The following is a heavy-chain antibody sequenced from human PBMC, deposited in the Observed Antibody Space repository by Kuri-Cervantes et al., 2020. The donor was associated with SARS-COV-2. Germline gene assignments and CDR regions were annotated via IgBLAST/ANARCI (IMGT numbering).Heavy chain of an antibody. D-gene: IGHD4-17*01. V-gene: IGHV1-46*01. Sequence: ASVKVSCKASGYTFTSYYMHWVRQAPGQGLEWVGIINPSGGSTSYAQKFQGRVTMTRDTSTSTVYMELSSLRSEDTAVYYCARLLYGALNGGAPRFDPWGQGTLVTVSS. CDR3: ARLLYGALNGGAPRFDP. J-gene: IGHJ5*02. CDR2: INPSGGST. CDR1: GYTFTSYY.